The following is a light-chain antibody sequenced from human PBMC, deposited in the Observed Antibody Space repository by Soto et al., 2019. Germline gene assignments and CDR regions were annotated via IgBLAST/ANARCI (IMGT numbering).Light chain of an antibody. J-gene: IGLJ3*02. V-gene: IGLV4-69*01. CDR2: LNSDGSH. Sequence: QLVLTQSPSASASLGASVKLTCTLSSGHSSYAIAWHQQQPEKGPRYLMKLNSDGSHSKGDGIPDRFSGSSSGAERYLTISSLQSEDWADYYCQTWGTGALWVFGGGTKLTVL. CDR3: QTWGTGALWV. CDR1: SGHSSYA.